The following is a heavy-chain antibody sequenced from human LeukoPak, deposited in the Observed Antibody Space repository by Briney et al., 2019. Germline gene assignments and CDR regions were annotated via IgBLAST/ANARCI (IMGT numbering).Heavy chain of an antibody. CDR1: GGSFSGYY. Sequence: SETLSLTCAVYGGSFSGYYWTWIRQPPGKGLEWVGEINHSRNTNYSPSLKSRATISVDTSKNQFSLTLSSVTAADTAVYYCARSGSYSFWFDPWGQGTLVTVSS. D-gene: IGHD1-26*01. J-gene: IGHJ5*02. CDR2: INHSRNT. CDR3: ARSGSYSFWFDP. V-gene: IGHV4-34*01.